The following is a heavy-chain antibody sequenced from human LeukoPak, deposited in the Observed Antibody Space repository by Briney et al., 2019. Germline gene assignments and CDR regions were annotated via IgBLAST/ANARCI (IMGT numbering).Heavy chain of an antibody. J-gene: IGHJ4*02. CDR1: GYTLTELS. D-gene: IGHD4-17*01. CDR3: ATGVTTVWNFDY. CDR2: FDPEDGET. V-gene: IGHV1-24*01. Sequence: ASVKVSCKVSGYTLTELSMHWVRQAPGKGLEWMGGFDPEDGETIYAQKFQGRVTMTEDTSTDTAYMELSSLRSEDTAVYYCATGVTTVWNFDYWGQGTLVTVSS.